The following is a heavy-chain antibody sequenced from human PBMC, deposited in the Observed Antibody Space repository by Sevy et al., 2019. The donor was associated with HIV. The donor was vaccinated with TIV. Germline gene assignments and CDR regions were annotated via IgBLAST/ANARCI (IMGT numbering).Heavy chain of an antibody. CDR1: GGSFTSSDSY. CDR3: ASKRGYNDGPFDY. Sequence: SETLSLTCTVSGGSFTSSDSYWSWIRQPPGEGLEWIGYIHYTGGTYYNPFLKSRVAMSVDTSEKQFSLKLRFLTAADTAVYYCASKRGYNDGPFDYWGQGTLVTVSS. CDR2: IHYTGGT. D-gene: IGHD5-12*01. J-gene: IGHJ4*02. V-gene: IGHV4-30-4*01.